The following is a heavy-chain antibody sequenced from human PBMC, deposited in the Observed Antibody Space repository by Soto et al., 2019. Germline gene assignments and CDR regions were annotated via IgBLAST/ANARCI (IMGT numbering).Heavy chain of an antibody. Sequence: PGGSLRLSCAASGFTFSSYAINWVRQAPGKGLEWVSSINGGGGSTYYADSVKGRFTISRDNSKNTLYLQMNSLRAEDTAVYYCAKDHDSSAYYYDYWGQGTLVTVSS. CDR1: GFTFSSYA. CDR2: INGGGGST. J-gene: IGHJ4*02. D-gene: IGHD3-22*01. V-gene: IGHV3-23*01. CDR3: AKDHDSSAYYYDY.